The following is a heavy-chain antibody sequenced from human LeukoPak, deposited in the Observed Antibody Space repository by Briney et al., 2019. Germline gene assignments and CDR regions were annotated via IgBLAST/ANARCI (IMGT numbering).Heavy chain of an antibody. Sequence: GGSLRLSCAASGFSYSAYGMSWVRQAPGKGLEWVSTISGIGDTTYYADPVKGRFTISRDNSRDTLSLQMNGLRAEDTAVYYCARSNTAIRNPNFDSWGQGTLVTVSS. D-gene: IGHD5-18*01. CDR2: ISGIGDTT. CDR3: ARSNTAIRNPNFDS. J-gene: IGHJ4*02. CDR1: GFSYSAYG. V-gene: IGHV3-23*01.